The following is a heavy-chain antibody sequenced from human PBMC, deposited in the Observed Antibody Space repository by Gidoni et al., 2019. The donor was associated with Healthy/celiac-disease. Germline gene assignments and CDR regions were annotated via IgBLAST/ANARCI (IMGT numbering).Heavy chain of an antibody. CDR1: GGSISSGDYY. CDR3: ASAPYYDFWSGLGAFDI. CDR2: IYDSGST. V-gene: IGHV4-30-4*01. J-gene: IGHJ3*02. D-gene: IGHD3-3*01. Sequence: QVQLQESGPGLVKPSQPLSLTCTVSGGSISSGDYYWSWIRKPPGKGLEWIGYIYDSGSTYSNPSLKSRVTISVDTSKNQFSLKLSSVTAADTAVYYCASAPYYDFWSGLGAFDIWGQGTMVTVSS.